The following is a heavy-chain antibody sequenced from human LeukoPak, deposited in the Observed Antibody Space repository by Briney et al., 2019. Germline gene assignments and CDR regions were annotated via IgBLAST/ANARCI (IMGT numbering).Heavy chain of an antibody. J-gene: IGHJ4*02. CDR3: AKGGGTGYSSSWYSH. CDR2: ISFDESNK. D-gene: IGHD6-13*01. Sequence: GGSLRLSCAASGFTFSTYWMSWVRQAPGKGLEWVAVISFDESNKYYADFVRGRFTISRDNSKNTLYLQMNSLRAEDTAVYYCAKGGGTGYSSSWYSHWGQGTLVTVSS. V-gene: IGHV3-30*18. CDR1: GFTFSTYW.